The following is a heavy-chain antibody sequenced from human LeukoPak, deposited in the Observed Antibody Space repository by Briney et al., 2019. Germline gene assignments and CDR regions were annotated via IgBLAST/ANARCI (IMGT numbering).Heavy chain of an antibody. V-gene: IGHV3-7*03. CDR3: ARGHYGMDV. CDR2: INQDGSEK. Sequence: GGSLRLSCAASGFTFSSHWMSWVRQAPGKGLEWVANINQDGSEKSSADSVKGRFTISRDNAKNALYLQMNSLRAEDAAMYYCARGHYGMDVWGKGTTVTVSS. J-gene: IGHJ6*04. CDR1: GFTFSSHW.